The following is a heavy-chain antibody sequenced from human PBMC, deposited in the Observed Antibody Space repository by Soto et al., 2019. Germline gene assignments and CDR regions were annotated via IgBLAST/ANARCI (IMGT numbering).Heavy chain of an antibody. CDR1: GFTFSVYS. CDR2: ITSDTKTI. Sequence: EVQLVESGGDLVQRGGSLRLSCVASGFTFSVYSINWVRQAPGKGLEWFSYITSDTKTIKYADSVKSRFTTSRDNAKHSVYLQMNSLRDEDTAVYYCARSVEGHFDYWGQGTVVTVYS. CDR3: ARSVEGHFDY. J-gene: IGHJ4*02. V-gene: IGHV3-48*02. D-gene: IGHD6-19*01.